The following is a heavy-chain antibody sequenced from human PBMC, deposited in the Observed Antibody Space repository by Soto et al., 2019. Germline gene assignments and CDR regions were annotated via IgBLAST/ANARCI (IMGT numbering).Heavy chain of an antibody. CDR3: ARVVSSELVFPHGMDV. Sequence: QVQLQESGPGLVKPSQTLSLTCTVSGGSISSGGYYWSWIRQHPGKGLEWIGYIYYSGSTYYNPSLKSRVTISVDTSKNQFSLKLSSVTAADTAVYYCARVVSSELVFPHGMDVWGQGTTVTVSS. CDR2: IYYSGST. J-gene: IGHJ6*02. D-gene: IGHD3-9*01. CDR1: GGSISSGGYY. V-gene: IGHV4-31*03.